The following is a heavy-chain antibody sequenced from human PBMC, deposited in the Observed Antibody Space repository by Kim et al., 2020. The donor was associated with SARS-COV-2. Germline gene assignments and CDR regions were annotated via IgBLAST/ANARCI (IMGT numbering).Heavy chain of an antibody. CDR2: ISGSGGST. V-gene: IGHV3-23*01. D-gene: IGHD3-10*01. Sequence: GGSLRLSCAASGFTFSSYAMSWVRQAPGKGLEWVSAISGSGGSTYYADSVMGRFTISRDNSKNTLYLQMNSLRAEDTAVYYCAKDLGMRGFGEFSDYWGQGTLVPVSS. J-gene: IGHJ4*02. CDR1: GFTFSSYA. CDR3: AKDLGMRGFGEFSDY.